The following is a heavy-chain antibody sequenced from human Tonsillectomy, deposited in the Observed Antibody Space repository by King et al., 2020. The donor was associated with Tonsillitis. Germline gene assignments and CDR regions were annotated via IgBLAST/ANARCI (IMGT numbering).Heavy chain of an antibody. J-gene: IGHJ4*02. V-gene: IGHV3-21*01. CDR2: ISSSSSSI. D-gene: IGHD3-16*02. CDR3: ARDRQRLAELSETYYFDY. CDR1: GFTFTSYS. Sequence: VQLVESGGGQVKPGGSLRLSCAASGFTFTSYSMNWVRQAPGKGLEWLSYISSSSSSIYYADSVKGRFTISRDNAQNSLYLQMNSLRAEDTAVYYCARDRQRLAELSETYYFDYWGQGTLVTVSS.